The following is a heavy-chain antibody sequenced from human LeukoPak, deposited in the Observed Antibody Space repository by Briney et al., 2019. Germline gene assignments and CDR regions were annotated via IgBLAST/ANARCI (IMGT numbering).Heavy chain of an antibody. CDR2: INPNSGGT. CDR1: GYTFTDYF. D-gene: IGHD5-18*01. CDR3: ARGHLATAMGWSSNNYYYYMDV. J-gene: IGHJ6*03. V-gene: IGHV1-2*02. Sequence: GASVKVSCKASGYTFTDYFMHWVRQAPGQGLEWMGWINPNSGGTNFAQKFQGRVTMTRDTSISTAYMELSSLTSDDTAVYYCARGHLATAMGWSSNNYYYYMDVWGKGTTVTISS.